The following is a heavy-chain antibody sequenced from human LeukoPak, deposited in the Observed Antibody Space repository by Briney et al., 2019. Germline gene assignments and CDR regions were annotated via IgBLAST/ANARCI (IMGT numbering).Heavy chain of an antibody. J-gene: IGHJ3*02. V-gene: IGHV3-30*02. Sequence: GGSLRLSCAASGFTFSSYGMHWVRQAPGKGLEWVAFIRYDGSNKYYADSVKGRFTISRDNSKNTLHLQMNSLRAEDTAVYYCAKDDYYDSSGYYWSEAFDIWGQGTMVTVSS. D-gene: IGHD3-22*01. CDR2: IRYDGSNK. CDR1: GFTFSSYG. CDR3: AKDDYYDSSGYYWSEAFDI.